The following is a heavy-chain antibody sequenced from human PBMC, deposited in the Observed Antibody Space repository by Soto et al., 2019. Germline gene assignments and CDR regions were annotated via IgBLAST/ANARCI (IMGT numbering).Heavy chain of an antibody. CDR3: AKYYDSSGYKYRAGDYVDY. Sequence: QVQLQESGPGLVKPSQTLSLTCTVSGGSISSGGYYWSWIRQHPGKGLEWIGYIYYSGSTYYNPSLKSRVTISVDTSKNQFSLKLSSVTAADTAVYYCAKYYDSSGYKYRAGDYVDYWGQGTLVTVSS. CDR2: IYYSGST. V-gene: IGHV4-31*03. D-gene: IGHD3-22*01. J-gene: IGHJ4*02. CDR1: GGSISSGGYY.